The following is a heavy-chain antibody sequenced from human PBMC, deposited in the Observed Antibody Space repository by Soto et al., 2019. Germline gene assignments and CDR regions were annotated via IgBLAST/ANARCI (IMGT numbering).Heavy chain of an antibody. CDR3: AKILQLGDYAYYYYGMDV. V-gene: IGHV3-30*18. J-gene: IGHJ6*02. D-gene: IGHD4-17*01. CDR2: ISYDGSNK. Sequence: QVQLVESGGGVVQPGRSLRLSCAASGFTLSSYGMHWVRQAPGKGLEWVAVISYDGSNKYYADSVKGRFTISRDNSKNTLYLQMNSLRAEDTAVYYCAKILQLGDYAYYYYGMDVWGQGTTVTVSS. CDR1: GFTLSSYG.